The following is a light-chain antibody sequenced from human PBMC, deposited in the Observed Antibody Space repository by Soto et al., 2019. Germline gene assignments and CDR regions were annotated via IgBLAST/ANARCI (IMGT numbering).Light chain of an antibody. CDR3: FSFKTDWTHV. J-gene: IGLJ1*01. CDR1: SSDIGAYNY. Sequence: SVLTQPASVSGSPGQSITISCTGSSSDIGAYNYVSWFQQYPGKAPKLIISEVSNRPSGVSNRFSGSKSGTAASLTISGLQNEEAAAYFCFSFKTDWTHVFGTGTKVTV. V-gene: IGLV2-14*01. CDR2: EVS.